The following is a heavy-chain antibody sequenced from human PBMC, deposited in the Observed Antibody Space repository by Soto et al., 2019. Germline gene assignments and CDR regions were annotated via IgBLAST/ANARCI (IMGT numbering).Heavy chain of an antibody. CDR1: GFTFSSYA. D-gene: IGHD3-9*01. J-gene: IGHJ4*02. V-gene: IGHV3-23*01. CDR2: ISGSGGST. CDR3: AKDGYDILTGYYAFDY. Sequence: GGSLRLSCAASGFTFSSYAMSWVRQAPGKGLEWVSAISGSGGSTYYADSVKGRFTISRDNSKNTLYLQMDSLRAEDTAVYYYAKDGYDILTGYYAFDYWGQGTLVTVSS.